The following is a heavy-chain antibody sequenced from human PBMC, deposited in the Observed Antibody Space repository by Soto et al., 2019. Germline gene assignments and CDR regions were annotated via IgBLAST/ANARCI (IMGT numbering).Heavy chain of an antibody. CDR1: GGSISSGGYS. CDR3: ARAMPTVTPFDY. Sequence: QLQLQESGSGLVKPSQTLSLTCAVSGGSISSGGYSWSWIRQPPGKGLECIGYIYHSGSTYYNPSLESRVTIPVDRSKNQFSLKLSSVTTADTAVYYCARAMPTVTPFDYWGQGTLFTVSS. J-gene: IGHJ4*02. CDR2: IYHSGST. D-gene: IGHD4-17*01. V-gene: IGHV4-30-2*01.